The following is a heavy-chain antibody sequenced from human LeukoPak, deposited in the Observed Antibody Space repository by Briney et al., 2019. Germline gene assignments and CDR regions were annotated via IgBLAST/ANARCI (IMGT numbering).Heavy chain of an antibody. CDR1: GGSISSYY. CDR2: IYYSGST. J-gene: IGHJ4*02. CDR3: ARDEPNNYYDG. V-gene: IGHV4-59*12. Sequence: SETLSLTCTVSGGSISSYYWSWLRQPPGKGLEWIGYIYYSGSTNYNPSLKSRVTISVDTSKNQFSLKLTSVTAADTAVYYCARDEPNNYYDGWGQGTLVTVSS.